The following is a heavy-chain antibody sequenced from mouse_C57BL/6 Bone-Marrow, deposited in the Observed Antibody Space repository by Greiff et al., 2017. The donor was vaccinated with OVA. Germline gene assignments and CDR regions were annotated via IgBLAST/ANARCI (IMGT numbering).Heavy chain of an antibody. Sequence: VQLQQSGAELVRPGASVKLSCTASGFNIKDDYMHWVKQRPEQGLEWIGWIDPENGDTEYASKFQGKATITADTSSNTAYLQLSSLTSEDTAVYDCTTWGPYYYGSSYEGYWGQGTTLTVSS. CDR3: TTWGPYYYGSSYEGY. J-gene: IGHJ2*01. CDR1: GFNIKDDY. CDR2: IDPENGDT. D-gene: IGHD1-1*01. V-gene: IGHV14-4*01.